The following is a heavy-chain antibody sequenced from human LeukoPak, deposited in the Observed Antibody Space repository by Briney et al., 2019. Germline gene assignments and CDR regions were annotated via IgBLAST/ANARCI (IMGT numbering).Heavy chain of an antibody. D-gene: IGHD2-15*01. Sequence: PGGSLRLSCAASGFTFSYYSMNWVRQAPGKGLEWVSCISSGSSYIYYAGSVRGRFTISRDNAKNSLYLQMNSLRAEDTAVYYCAKCSGASCYHSDDYWGQGTLVTVSS. CDR2: ISSGSSYI. CDR3: AKCSGASCYHSDDY. V-gene: IGHV3-21*01. J-gene: IGHJ4*02. CDR1: GFTFSYYS.